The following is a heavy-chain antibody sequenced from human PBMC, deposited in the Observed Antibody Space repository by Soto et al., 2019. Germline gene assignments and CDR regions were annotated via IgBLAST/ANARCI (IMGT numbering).Heavy chain of an antibody. CDR1: GYTFTGYY. Sequence: ASVKVSCKASGYTFTGYYMHWVRQAPGQGLEWMGWINPNSGGTNYAQKFQGRVTMTRDTSISTAYMELSRLRSDDTAVYYCAKDIATQYSSSVGPIDDWGQGTLFTLSS. D-gene: IGHD6-6*01. CDR3: AKDIATQYSSSVGPIDD. J-gene: IGHJ4*02. CDR2: INPNSGGT. V-gene: IGHV1-2*02.